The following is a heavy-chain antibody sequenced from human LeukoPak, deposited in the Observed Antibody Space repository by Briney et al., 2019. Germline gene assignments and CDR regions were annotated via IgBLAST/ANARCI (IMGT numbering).Heavy chain of an antibody. CDR1: GYTFTSYA. V-gene: IGHV7-4-1*02. Sequence: GSVKVSCKASGYTFTSYAMNWVRQAPGQGLKWMGWINTNTGNPTYAQGFTGRFVFSLDTSVSTAYLQISSLKAEDTAVYYCARASSPTPHYYDSSGYYYYYYMDVWGKGTTVTVSS. CDR2: INTNTGNP. J-gene: IGHJ6*03. D-gene: IGHD3-22*01. CDR3: ARASSPTPHYYDSSGYYYYYYMDV.